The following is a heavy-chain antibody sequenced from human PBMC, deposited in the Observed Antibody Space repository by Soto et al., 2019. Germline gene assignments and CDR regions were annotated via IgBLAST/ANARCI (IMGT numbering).Heavy chain of an antibody. CDR1: GGTFSSYA. V-gene: IGHV1-69*12. D-gene: IGHD3-22*01. J-gene: IGHJ5*02. CDR2: IIPIFGTA. CDR3: ARDRGPSSGYYPYWFDP. Sequence: QVQLVQSGAEVKKPGSSVKVSCKASGGTFSSYAISWVRQAPGQGLEWMGEIIPIFGTANYAQKFQGRVTVHAXXSXGXXYMELSSLRSEDTAVYYCARDRGPSSGYYPYWFDPWGQGTLVTVSS.